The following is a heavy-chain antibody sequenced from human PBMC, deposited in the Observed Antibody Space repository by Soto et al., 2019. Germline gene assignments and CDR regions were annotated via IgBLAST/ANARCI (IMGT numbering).Heavy chain of an antibody. J-gene: IGHJ3*02. Sequence: LRLSCGAFGFTLIYAWMNWVRQDPGKGLEWVGRIKSKTDGGTTDYAAPVKGRFTISRDDSKNTLYLQMNSLKTEDTAVYYCTTGPTYYVFWSGYYTQYGYGQDALDIWGQGTMVTVSS. D-gene: IGHD3-3*01. CDR3: TTGPTYYVFWSGYYTQYGYGQDALDI. V-gene: IGHV3-15*07. CDR1: GFTLIYAW. CDR2: IKSKTDGGTT.